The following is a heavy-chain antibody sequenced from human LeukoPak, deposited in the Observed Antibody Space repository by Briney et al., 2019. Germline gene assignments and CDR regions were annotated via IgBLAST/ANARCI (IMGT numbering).Heavy chain of an antibody. CDR3: AILVEI. D-gene: IGHD1-26*01. CDR2: ISASGTT. J-gene: IGHJ6*04. V-gene: IGHV3-23*01. CDR1: GFTFDEFG. Sequence: GGSLRLSCAASGFTFDEFGMTWVRQAPGKGLEWVSVISASGTTYYADSVKGRFTISRDNSRDTVYLQLNSLRVDDTAIYYCAILVEIWGKGTPVIVSS.